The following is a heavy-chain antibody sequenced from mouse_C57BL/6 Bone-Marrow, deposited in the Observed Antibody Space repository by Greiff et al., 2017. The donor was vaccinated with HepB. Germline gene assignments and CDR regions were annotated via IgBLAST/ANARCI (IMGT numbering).Heavy chain of an antibody. CDR3: ARTPVVATWYYFDY. D-gene: IGHD1-1*01. V-gene: IGHV1-80*01. Sequence: QVQLQQSGAELVKPGASVKISCKASGYAFSSYWMNWVKQRPGKGLEWIGQIYPGDGDTNYNGKFKGKATLTADKSSSTAYMQLSSLTSEDSAVYFCARTPVVATWYYFDYWGQGTTLTVSS. CDR1: GYAFSSYW. CDR2: IYPGDGDT. J-gene: IGHJ2*01.